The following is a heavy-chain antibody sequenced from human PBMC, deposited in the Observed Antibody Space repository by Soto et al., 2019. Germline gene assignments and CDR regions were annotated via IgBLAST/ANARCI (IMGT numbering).Heavy chain of an antibody. J-gene: IGHJ6*03. Sequence: GGSLRLSCAASGFTFSSYWMSWVRQAPGKGLEWVANIKQDGSEKYYVDSVKGRFTISRDNAKNSLYLQMNSLRAEDTAVYYGARGGPVLGYCSSTSCRMGYYYYYYMDVWGKGTTVTVSS. D-gene: IGHD2-2*01. CDR2: IKQDGSEK. V-gene: IGHV3-7*01. CDR1: GFTFSSYW. CDR3: ARGGPVLGYCSSTSCRMGYYYYYYMDV.